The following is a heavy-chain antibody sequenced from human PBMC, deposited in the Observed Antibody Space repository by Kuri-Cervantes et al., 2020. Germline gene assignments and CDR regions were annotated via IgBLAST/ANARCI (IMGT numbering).Heavy chain of an antibody. CDR3: ARAGFYCSGGSCQHFDY. J-gene: IGHJ4*02. Sequence: ASVKVSCKVSGYTLTELSMHWVRQAPGKGLEWMGGFDPEDGETIYAQKFQGRVTMTEDTSTDTAYMELSSLRAEDTAVYYCARAGFYCSGGSCQHFDYWGQGTLVTVSS. CDR2: FDPEDGET. CDR1: GYTLTELS. D-gene: IGHD2-15*01. V-gene: IGHV1-24*01.